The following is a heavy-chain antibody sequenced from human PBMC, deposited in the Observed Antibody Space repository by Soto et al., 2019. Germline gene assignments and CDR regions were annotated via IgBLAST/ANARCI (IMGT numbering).Heavy chain of an antibody. CDR2: INSSGVT. V-gene: IGHV3-23*05. Sequence: PGGSLRLSCATSGFTFSTYAMSWVLQAPGKGLDWVSSINSSGVTSSAESVKGRFTSQRDNPKKKLYPQLKRLREEETAIYYCAKNYQFDSWGQGTLVTVSS. CDR3: AKNYQFDS. CDR1: GFTFSTYA. J-gene: IGHJ4*02. D-gene: IGHD2-2*01.